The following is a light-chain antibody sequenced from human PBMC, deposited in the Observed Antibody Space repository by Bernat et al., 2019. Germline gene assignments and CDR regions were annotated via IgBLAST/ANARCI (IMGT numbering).Light chain of an antibody. CDR1: SSDVGGYNH. V-gene: IGLV2-14*01. CDR3: TSYTSSSTYV. J-gene: IGLJ1*01. Sequence: QSALTQSASVSGSPGQSITISCTGTSSDVGGYNHVSWYQQHPGKAPKLMIHDVSNRPSGVSNRFSGSKSGNTASLTISGLQAEDEADYYCTSYTSSSTYVFGTGTKVTVL. CDR2: DVS.